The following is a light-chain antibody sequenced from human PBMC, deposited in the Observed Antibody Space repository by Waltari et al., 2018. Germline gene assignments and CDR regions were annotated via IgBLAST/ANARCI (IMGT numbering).Light chain of an antibody. CDR1: SSDIGAYQS. Sequence: QSALTQPASVSGSPGQSITIPCTGTSSDIGAYQSVSWYHQHPGKAPRLILYDVSSRPSGVPNRFSGSKSGNTASLTISGLQADDDADYYCSSYAGGNSLGIFGAGTKLTVL. J-gene: IGLJ2*01. CDR3: SSYAGGNSLGI. V-gene: IGLV2-14*03. CDR2: DVS.